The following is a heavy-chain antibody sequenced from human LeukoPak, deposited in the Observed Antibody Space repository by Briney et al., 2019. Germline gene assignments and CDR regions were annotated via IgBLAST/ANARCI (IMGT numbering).Heavy chain of an antibody. CDR2: INTNTRNP. J-gene: IGHJ4*02. CDR1: GYTFTSYT. D-gene: IGHD2-21*02. CDR3: ARAVVTAIDY. V-gene: IGHV7-4-1*02. Sequence: ASVKVSCKASGYTFTSYTINWVRQAPGQGLEWMGWINTNTRNPTYAQGFTGRFVFSLDTSISTAYLQISTLKAEDTAVYYCARAVVTAIDYWGQGTLVTVSS.